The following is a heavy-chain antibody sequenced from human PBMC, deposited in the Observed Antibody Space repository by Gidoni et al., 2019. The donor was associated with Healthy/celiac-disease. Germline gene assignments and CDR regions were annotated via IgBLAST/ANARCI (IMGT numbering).Heavy chain of an antibody. CDR1: GYTFTGYD. D-gene: IGHD3-10*01. V-gene: IGHV1-2*02. CDR3: ARDFGGFPPPYYFDY. J-gene: IGHJ4*02. CDR2: INPNSGGT. Sequence: QVQLVQSGAEVKKPGASVTFSCKASGYTFTGYDLHWVRKAPGQGLEWMGWINPNSGGTNYAQKFQGRVTMTRDTSISTAYMELSRLRSDDTAVYYCARDFGGFPPPYYFDYWGQGTLVTVSS.